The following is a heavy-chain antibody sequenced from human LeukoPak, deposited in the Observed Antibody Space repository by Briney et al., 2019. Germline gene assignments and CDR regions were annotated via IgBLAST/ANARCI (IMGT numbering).Heavy chain of an antibody. CDR1: GFTFSTYW. CDR3: GSLTVVAKDH. Sequence: PGGSLRLSCAASGFTFSTYWMHWVRQAPGKGLVGVAQINSDGSSTSYADSVKGRFTIYRGNAKNTLYLQMINLRAEDTAVYYCGSLTVVAKDHWGQGTLVTVSS. CDR2: INSDGSST. D-gene: IGHD3-22*01. J-gene: IGHJ4*02. V-gene: IGHV3-74*01.